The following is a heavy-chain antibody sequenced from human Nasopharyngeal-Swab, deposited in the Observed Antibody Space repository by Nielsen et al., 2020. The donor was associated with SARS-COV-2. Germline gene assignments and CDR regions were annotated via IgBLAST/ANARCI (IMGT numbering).Heavy chain of an antibody. CDR1: GGSISSVGYY. D-gene: IGHD4-17*01. Sequence: SETLSLTCTVSGGSISSVGYYWSWILQHPGKGLEWIGYIYYSGSTYYNPSLKSRVTISVDTSKNQLSLKLSSVTAADTAVYYCARSADYGDRYYFDYWGQGTLVTVSS. CDR2: IYYSGST. J-gene: IGHJ4*02. CDR3: ARSADYGDRYYFDY. V-gene: IGHV4-31*03.